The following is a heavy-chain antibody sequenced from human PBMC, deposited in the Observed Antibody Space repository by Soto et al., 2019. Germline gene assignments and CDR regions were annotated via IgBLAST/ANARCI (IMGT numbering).Heavy chain of an antibody. V-gene: IGHV4-39*01. CDR2: IFYLGSS. J-gene: IGHJ5*02. D-gene: IGHD3-3*02. CDR3: ARHSLALRKNNWFDP. Sequence: SETLSLTCTVSGDSIISSDFYWGWVRQPPGKGLEWIGSIFYLGSSYYNPSLKSRVTMSVDTSKNQFSLRLRSVAAADTALYFCARHSLALRKNNWFDPWGQGIMVTVSS. CDR1: GDSIISSDFY.